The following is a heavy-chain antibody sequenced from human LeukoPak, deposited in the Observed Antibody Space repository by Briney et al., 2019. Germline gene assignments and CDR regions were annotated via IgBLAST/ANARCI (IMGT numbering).Heavy chain of an antibody. V-gene: IGHV3-64*01. CDR2: ISSDGGST. CDR1: GFXFSMYA. CDR3: VNYGMDV. Sequence: GGSLRLSCAASGFXFSMYAIHWVRQAPGKGLEYVSAISSDGGSTYYANSVKGRFTISRDNSKNTLYLQMGSLRAEDMAVYYCVNYGMDVWGQGTTVTVSS. J-gene: IGHJ6*02.